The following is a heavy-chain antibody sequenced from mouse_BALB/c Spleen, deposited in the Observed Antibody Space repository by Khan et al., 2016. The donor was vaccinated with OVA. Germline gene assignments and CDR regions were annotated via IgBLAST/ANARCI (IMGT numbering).Heavy chain of an antibody. CDR3: ARPPYFSDVMVY. V-gene: IGHV9-3-1*01. D-gene: IGHD2-10*01. CDR2: INTNTGEP. J-gene: IGHJ4*01. CDR1: GYTFTNYG. Sequence: QIQLVQSGPELKKPGETVKISCKASGYTFTNYGLNWVKQAPGKGLQWMGWINTNTGEPTYAVDFKGRFAFSLETSASTAYLQINNLKNEDTATYFWARPPYFSDVMVYWGQGTSVTVSS.